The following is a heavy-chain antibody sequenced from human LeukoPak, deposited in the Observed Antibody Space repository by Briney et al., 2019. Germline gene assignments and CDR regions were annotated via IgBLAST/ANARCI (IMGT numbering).Heavy chain of an antibody. Sequence: SETLSLTCTVSGGSIRSHYWSWIRQPPGKGLEWIGYIYYSGSTNYNPSLKSRVTISVDTSKNQFSLKLSSVTAADTAVYYCARGGSRQNFFYSGLDIWGQGTTVTVSS. CDR2: IYYSGST. CDR3: ARGGSRQNFFYSGLDI. D-gene: IGHD3-10*01. CDR1: GGSIRSHY. V-gene: IGHV4-59*11. J-gene: IGHJ6*02.